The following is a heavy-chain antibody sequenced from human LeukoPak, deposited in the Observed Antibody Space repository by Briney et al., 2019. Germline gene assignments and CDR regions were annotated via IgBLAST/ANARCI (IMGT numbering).Heavy chain of an antibody. J-gene: IGHJ5*02. CDR1: GGSFSGYY. CDR3: ARAASNYVRAYWFDP. V-gene: IGHV4-34*01. CDR2: INHSGST. Sequence: SETLSLTCAVYGGSFSGYYWSWIRQPPGKGLEWIGEINHSGSTNYNPSLKSRVTISVDTPKNQFSLKLSSVTAADTAVYYRARAASNYVRAYWFDPWGQGTLVTVSS. D-gene: IGHD4-11*01.